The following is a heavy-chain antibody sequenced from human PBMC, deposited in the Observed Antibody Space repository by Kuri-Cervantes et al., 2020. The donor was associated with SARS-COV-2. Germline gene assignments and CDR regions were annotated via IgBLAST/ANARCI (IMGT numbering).Heavy chain of an antibody. CDR1: GFSFSTYG. J-gene: IGHJ5*02. CDR2: LWYDGSKK. V-gene: IGHV3-33*01. Sequence: GGSLRLSCAASGFSFSTYGMHWVRQAPGKGLEWVALLWYDGSKKYYADSVKGRFTISRDNSKNTLYLQMNNLRAEDTAVYYCATKDGVASTPWGPGTLVTVSS. CDR3: ATKDGVASTP. D-gene: IGHD2-15*01.